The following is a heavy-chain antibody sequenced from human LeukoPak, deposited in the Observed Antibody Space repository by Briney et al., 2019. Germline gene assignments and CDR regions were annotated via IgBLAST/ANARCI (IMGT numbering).Heavy chain of an antibody. D-gene: IGHD4-17*01. Sequence: SETLSLTCTVSGGSISSSSYYWGWIRPPPGKGLEWIGGIYYSVSTYYNTSLKSHVTISVDTSKNQFSLKLSFVTAADTAVYYCARRLSVGRRFYYYYYYMDVWGKGTTVTVSS. CDR3: ARRLSVGRRFYYYYYYMDV. J-gene: IGHJ6*03. CDR1: GGSISSSSYY. V-gene: IGHV4-39*01. CDR2: IYYSVST.